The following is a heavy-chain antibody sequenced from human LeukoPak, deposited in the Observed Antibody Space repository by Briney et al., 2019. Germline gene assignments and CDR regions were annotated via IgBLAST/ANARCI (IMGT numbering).Heavy chain of an antibody. J-gene: IGHJ5*02. CDR2: IGASGEST. CDR1: GFTFSVAA. CDR3: AKEAYSTGGGWFDP. V-gene: IGHV3-23*01. Sequence: PGGSLRLSCAASGFTFSVAAMTWVRQAPGKGLEWVSLIGASGESTYYADSVKGRFTISRDNSKNTLYLQMNSLRAEDTAVYYCAKEAYSTGGGWFDPWGQGTLVTASS. D-gene: IGHD6-25*01.